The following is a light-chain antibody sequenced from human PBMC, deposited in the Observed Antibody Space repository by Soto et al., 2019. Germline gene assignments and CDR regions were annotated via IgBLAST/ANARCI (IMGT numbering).Light chain of an antibody. CDR2: SNN. V-gene: IGLV1-44*01. Sequence: QSVLTQPPSASGTPGQRVTISCSGSSSNIGSNTINWYQQLPGTAPKLLISSNNQRPSGVPDRFSGSKSGTSASLAISGLQSEDEADYYCAVWDDSLNGRVFGTGTKLTVL. J-gene: IGLJ1*01. CDR3: AVWDDSLNGRV. CDR1: SSNIGSNT.